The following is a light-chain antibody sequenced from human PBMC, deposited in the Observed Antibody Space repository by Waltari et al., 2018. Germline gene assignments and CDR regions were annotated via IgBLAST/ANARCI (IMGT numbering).Light chain of an antibody. Sequence: QSALPPPASVSRSPGPSISISCTRSSSAVGRYKYVSWYQQHPGQVPKLIIYEVNRRPSGVSNRFSGSKSGNTASLTIAGLQAEDEADYYCSSHTSSSTFVFGTGTKVDVL. V-gene: IGLV2-14*01. CDR1: SSAVGRYKY. J-gene: IGLJ1*01. CDR3: SSHTSSSTFV. CDR2: EVN.